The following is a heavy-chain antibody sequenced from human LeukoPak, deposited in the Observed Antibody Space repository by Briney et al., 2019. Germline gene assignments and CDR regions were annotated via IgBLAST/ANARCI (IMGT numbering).Heavy chain of an antibody. CDR1: GYTFTSYG. J-gene: IGHJ6*02. D-gene: IGHD6-13*01. CDR3: ARSGAYSSSDYGMDV. CDR2: ISAYNGNT. V-gene: IGHV1-18*01. Sequence: ASVKVSCKASGYTFTSYGISWVRQAPGQGLEWMGWISAYNGNTNYAQKLQGRVTMTTDTSTGTAYMELRSLRSDDTAVYYCARSGAYSSSDYGMDVWGQGTTVTVSS.